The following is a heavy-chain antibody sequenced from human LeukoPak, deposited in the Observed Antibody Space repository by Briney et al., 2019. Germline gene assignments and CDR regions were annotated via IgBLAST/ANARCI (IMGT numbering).Heavy chain of an antibody. Sequence: GSSVKVSCKASGGTFSSYAISWVRQAPGQGLEWMGRIIPIFGIANYAQKFQGGVTITADKSTSTAYMELSSLRSEDTAVYYCARRNSGYDGAFDIWGQGTMVTVSS. CDR3: ARRNSGYDGAFDI. CDR1: GGTFSSYA. D-gene: IGHD5-12*01. J-gene: IGHJ3*02. V-gene: IGHV1-69*04. CDR2: IIPIFGIA.